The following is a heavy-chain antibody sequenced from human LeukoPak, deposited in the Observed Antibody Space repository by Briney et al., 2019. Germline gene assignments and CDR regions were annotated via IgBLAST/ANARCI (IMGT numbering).Heavy chain of an antibody. J-gene: IGHJ4*02. CDR2: ISAYNGNT. CDR3: ARAPRVPFDY. V-gene: IGHV1-18*04. CDR1: GFTVSSNY. Sequence: TGGPLRLSCAASGFTVSSNYMSWVRQAPGKGLEWMGWISAYNGNTNYAQKLQGRVTMTTDTSTSTAYMELRSLRSDDTAVYYCARAPRVPFDYWGQGTLVTVSS.